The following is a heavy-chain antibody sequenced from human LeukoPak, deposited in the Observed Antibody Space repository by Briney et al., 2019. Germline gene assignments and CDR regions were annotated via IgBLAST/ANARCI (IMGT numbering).Heavy chain of an antibody. D-gene: IGHD1-14*01. CDR1: GFTFSSYW. V-gene: IGHV3-74*01. Sequence: PGGSLRLSCAASGFTFSSYWMHWVRQAPGKGLVWVSRISSDGSSTTYADSVKGRFTISRGNAKNTLDLQMNSLRAEDTAVYYCTSTGSKSYWGQGTLVTVSS. CDR2: ISSDGSST. CDR3: TSTGSKSY. J-gene: IGHJ4*02.